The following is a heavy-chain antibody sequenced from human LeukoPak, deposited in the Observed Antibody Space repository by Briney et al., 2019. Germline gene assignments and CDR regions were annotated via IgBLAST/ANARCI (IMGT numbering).Heavy chain of an antibody. Sequence: SETLSLTCAVYGGSFSDYYWSWIRQPPGKGLEWIGEINHSGSTNYNPSLKSRVTISVDTSKNQFSLKLSSVTAADTAVYYCARATDSVVVPAAMGIDYWGQGTLVTVSS. D-gene: IGHD2-2*01. CDR2: INHSGST. CDR3: ARATDSVVVPAAMGIDY. V-gene: IGHV4-34*01. J-gene: IGHJ4*02. CDR1: GGSFSDYY.